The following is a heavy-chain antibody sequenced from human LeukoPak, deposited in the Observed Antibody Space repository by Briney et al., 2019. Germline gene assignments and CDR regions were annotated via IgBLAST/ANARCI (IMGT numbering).Heavy chain of an antibody. CDR2: ISWNSGSI. J-gene: IGHJ6*03. D-gene: IGHD5-12*01. V-gene: IGHV3-9*01. CDR1: GFTFDDYA. Sequence: GGSLRLSCAASGFTFDDYAMHWVRQAPGKGPEWVSGISWNSGSIGYADSVKGRFTISRDNAKNSLYLQMNSLRAEDTALYYCAKAQAYSGYDFLGYMDVWGKGTTVTISS. CDR3: AKAQAYSGYDFLGYMDV.